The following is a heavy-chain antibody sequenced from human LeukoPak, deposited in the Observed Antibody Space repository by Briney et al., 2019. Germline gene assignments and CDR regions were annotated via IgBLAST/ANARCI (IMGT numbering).Heavy chain of an antibody. CDR3: ARVPSGWNYGYDAFDI. V-gene: IGHV4-59*12. D-gene: IGHD1-7*01. CDR2: IYYSGST. CDR1: GGSISSYY. Sequence: SETLSLTCTVSGGSISSYYWSWIRQPPGKGLEWIGYIYYSGSTNYNPSLKSRVTISVDTSKNQFSLKLSSVTAADTAVYYCARVPSGWNYGYDAFDIWGQGTMVTVSS. J-gene: IGHJ3*02.